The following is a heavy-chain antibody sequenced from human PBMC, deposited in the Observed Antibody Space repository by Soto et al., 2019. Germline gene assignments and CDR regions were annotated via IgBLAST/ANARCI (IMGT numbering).Heavy chain of an antibody. D-gene: IGHD7-27*01. J-gene: IGHJ6*02. Sequence: GASVKVSCKASGATFSSYAISWVRQAPGQGLEWMGGIIPIFGTADYAQKFQGRVTITADESTSTAYMELSSLRSEDTAVYYCARDLPPLGDRYYSYGMDVWCPATT. CDR1: GATFSSYA. CDR2: IIPIFGTA. V-gene: IGHV1-69*13. CDR3: ARDLPPLGDRYYSYGMDV.